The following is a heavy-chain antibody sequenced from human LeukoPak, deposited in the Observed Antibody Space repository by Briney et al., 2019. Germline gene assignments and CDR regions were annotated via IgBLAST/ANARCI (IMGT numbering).Heavy chain of an antibody. CDR1: GYTFTSYY. J-gene: IGHJ5*02. Sequence: GASVKVSCKASGYTFTSYYMHWVRQAPGQGLEWMGIINPSGGSTSYAQKFQGRVTMTRDMSTSTVYMELSSLRSEDTAVYYCARGNSVGDTARWFDPWGQGTLVTVSS. CDR3: ARGNSVGDTARWFDP. V-gene: IGHV1-46*01. CDR2: INPSGGST. D-gene: IGHD1-26*01.